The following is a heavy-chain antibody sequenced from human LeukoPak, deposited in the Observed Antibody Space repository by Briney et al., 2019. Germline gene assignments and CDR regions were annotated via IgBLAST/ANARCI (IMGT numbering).Heavy chain of an antibody. V-gene: IGHV4-59*01. CDR2: IHYSGSS. CDR3: ARGRRTAVVTDFDY. J-gene: IGHJ4*02. CDR1: GGSISSYY. D-gene: IGHD2-21*02. Sequence: PETLSLTCTVSGGSISSYYWTWIRQPPGKGLEWIGYIHYSGSSRSHPSLNSRVTMSVDTSKSQFSLKLTSVTAADTAVYYCARGRRTAVVTDFDYWGQGILVTVSS.